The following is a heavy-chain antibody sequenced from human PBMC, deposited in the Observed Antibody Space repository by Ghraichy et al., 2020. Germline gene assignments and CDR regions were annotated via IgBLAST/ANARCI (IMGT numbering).Heavy chain of an antibody. D-gene: IGHD6-19*01. CDR3: ARDLTVRWSSGRNGNHFDY. V-gene: IGHV1-18*01. Sequence: ASVKVSCKTSRENFSTPVIFRMRVSRLLREKKMGWISAYNGNTNYVQKLQGRVTMTTDTSTSTAYMELRSLRSDDTAVYYCARDLTVRWSSGRNGNHFDYWGQ. CDR2: ISAYNGNT. J-gene: IGHJ4*02. CDR1: RENFSTPV.